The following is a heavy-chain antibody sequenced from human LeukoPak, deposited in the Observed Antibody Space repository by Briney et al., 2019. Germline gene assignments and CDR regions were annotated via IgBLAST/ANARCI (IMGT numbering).Heavy chain of an antibody. D-gene: IGHD5-18*01. J-gene: IGHJ4*02. CDR3: TREGYSSPDY. Sequence: SETLSLTCTVSGGSISSGSYYWSWIRQPAGKGLEWIGRIFTSGSTNYNPSLKSRVTISLDTSKNQFSLNLNAVTAADTAAYYCTREGYSSPDYWGQGTLVTVSS. V-gene: IGHV4-61*02. CDR1: GGSISSGSYY. CDR2: IFTSGST.